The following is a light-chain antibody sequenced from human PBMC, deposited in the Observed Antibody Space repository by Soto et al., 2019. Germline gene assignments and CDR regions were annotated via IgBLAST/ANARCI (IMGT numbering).Light chain of an antibody. J-gene: IGKJ3*01. Sequence: EIVLTQSPGTLSLSPGERATLSCRASQSVSSSYLAWYQQKPGQAPRLLIYGASPRATGIPDRFSGSGSGTDFTLTISRLEPEEFAVYYCQQYGSSPPFTFGPGTKVDIK. CDR3: QQYGSSPPFT. CDR1: QSVSSSY. CDR2: GAS. V-gene: IGKV3-20*01.